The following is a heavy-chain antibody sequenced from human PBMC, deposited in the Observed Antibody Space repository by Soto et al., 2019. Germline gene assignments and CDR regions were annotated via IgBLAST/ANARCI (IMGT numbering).Heavy chain of an antibody. CDR1: GGSFSGYY. Sequence: SETLSLTCAVYGGSFSGYYWSWIRQPPGKGLEWIGEINHSGSTNYNPSLKSRVTISVDTSKNQFSLKLSSVTAADTAVYYCARGSGGAVAETGYYGMDVWGQGTTVT. CDR3: ARGSGGAVAETGYYGMDV. CDR2: INHSGST. J-gene: IGHJ6*02. D-gene: IGHD6-19*01. V-gene: IGHV4-34*01.